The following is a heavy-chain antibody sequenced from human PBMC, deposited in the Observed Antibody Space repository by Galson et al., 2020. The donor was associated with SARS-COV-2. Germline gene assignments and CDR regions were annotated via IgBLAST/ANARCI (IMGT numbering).Heavy chain of an antibody. D-gene: IGHD2-8*02. CDR3: ARDTGGYYFDY. CDR1: GGSISSSTYY. Sequence: ASETLSLTCTVSGGSISSSTYYWGRIRQPPGKGLEWIGNIYYSGYTYYSPSLKSRLTISVDTSKNQFSLKLNSVTAADTAVYYCARDTGGYYFDYWGQGTLVTVSS. J-gene: IGHJ4*02. V-gene: IGHV4-39*01. CDR2: IYYSGYT.